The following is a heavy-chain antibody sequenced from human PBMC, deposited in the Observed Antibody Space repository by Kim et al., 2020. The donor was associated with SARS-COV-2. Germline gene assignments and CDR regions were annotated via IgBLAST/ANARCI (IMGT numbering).Heavy chain of an antibody. V-gene: IGHV3-23*01. Sequence: YADSVKGRFTISRDNSKNTLYLQMNSLRAEDTAVYYCAKIAAAGLYYFDYWGQGTLVTVSS. D-gene: IGHD6-13*01. J-gene: IGHJ4*02. CDR3: AKIAAAGLYYFDY.